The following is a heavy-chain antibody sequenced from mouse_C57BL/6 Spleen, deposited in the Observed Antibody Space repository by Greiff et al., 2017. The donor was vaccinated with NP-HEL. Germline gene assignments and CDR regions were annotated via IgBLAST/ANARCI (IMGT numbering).Heavy chain of an antibody. Sequence: EVQVEEPGAELVKPGASVKLSCTASGFTIKDYYMHWVKQRPEQGLEWIGRIDPEDGDTNYDPKFKGKATITADTSSSTAYLQLSSLTSEDTAVYYCARGYYGSSRGFDYWGQGTTLTVSS. CDR1: GFTIKDYY. J-gene: IGHJ2*01. V-gene: IGHV14-2*01. D-gene: IGHD1-1*01. CDR2: IDPEDGDT. CDR3: ARGYYGSSRGFDY.